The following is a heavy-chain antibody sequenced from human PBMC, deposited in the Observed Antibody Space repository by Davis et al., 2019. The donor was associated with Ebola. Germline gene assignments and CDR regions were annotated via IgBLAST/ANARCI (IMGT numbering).Heavy chain of an antibody. CDR1: GYSFTTYG. CDR2: ININTGNP. J-gene: IGHJ6*04. CDR3: ARSSYTWYFSGMDV. V-gene: IGHV7-4-1*02. Sequence: AASVKVSCKASGYSFTTYGMNWVRQAPGQGLEWMGWININTGNPTYAQGFTGRFVFSLDTSVSTAYLQITSLKAEETAVYYCARSSYTWYFSGMDVWGKGTTVTVSS. D-gene: IGHD2-2*01.